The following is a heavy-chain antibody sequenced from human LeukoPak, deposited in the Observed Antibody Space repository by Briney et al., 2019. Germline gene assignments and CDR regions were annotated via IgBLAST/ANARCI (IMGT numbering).Heavy chain of an antibody. CDR2: INHGGIT. CDR1: GGSISSTIYY. J-gene: IGHJ4*02. Sequence: SETLSLTCSVSGGSISSTIYYWGWIRQPPGKGLEWIGNINHGGITNYNPSLKSRVVISVDTSKNQFSLKLTSLTAADTAVYYCARDLGHGGDSDYWGQGTLVIISS. V-gene: IGHV4-39*07. CDR3: ARDLGHGGDSDY. D-gene: IGHD4-23*01.